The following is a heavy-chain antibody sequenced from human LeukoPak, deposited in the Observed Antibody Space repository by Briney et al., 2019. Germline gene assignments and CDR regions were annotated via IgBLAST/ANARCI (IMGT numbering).Heavy chain of an antibody. J-gene: IGHJ5*02. D-gene: IGHD3-16*01. V-gene: IGHV4-4*09. Sequence: SETLSLTCTVSGGSISSYYWSWIRQPPGKGLEWIGYIYTSGSTDYNPSLKSRVTIPVDTSKNQFSLKLSSVTAADTAVYYCARTISFMWFDPWGQGTLVTVSS. CDR3: ARTISFMWFDP. CDR2: IYTSGST. CDR1: GGSISSYY.